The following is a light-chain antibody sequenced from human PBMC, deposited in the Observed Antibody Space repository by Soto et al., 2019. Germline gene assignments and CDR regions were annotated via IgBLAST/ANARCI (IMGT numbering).Light chain of an antibody. J-gene: IGLJ1*01. Sequence: QSVLTKPPSASGTPGERVTISCSGSSSNIGSNTVNWYQQLPGTAPKLLIYSNNQRPSGVPDRFSGSKSGTSASLAISGLQSEDEADYYCAAWDDSLNGYAFGTGTKVTVL. CDR3: AAWDDSLNGYA. CDR1: SSNIGSNT. CDR2: SNN. V-gene: IGLV1-44*01.